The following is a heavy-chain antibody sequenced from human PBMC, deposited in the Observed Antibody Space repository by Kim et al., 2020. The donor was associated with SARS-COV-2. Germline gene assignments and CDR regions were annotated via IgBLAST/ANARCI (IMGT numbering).Heavy chain of an antibody. CDR1: GLGFSSYV. CDR3: ARVVEFRPPIAWFGELPGVSWGH. CDR2: IGASGGRT. V-gene: IGHV3-23*01. Sequence: GGSLRLSCAASGLGFSSYVLSWVRRAPGKGLEWVASIGASGGRTYYADAVNGRFTISRDNSKNILFLQMNDLRDEDTAFYYCARVVEFRPPIAWFGELPGVSWGHWGQGTLVTVSS. D-gene: IGHD3-10*01. J-gene: IGHJ4*02.